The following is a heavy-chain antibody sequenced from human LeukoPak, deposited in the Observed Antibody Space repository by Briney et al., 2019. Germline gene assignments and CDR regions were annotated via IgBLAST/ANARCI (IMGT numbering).Heavy chain of an antibody. CDR1: GFTLSSYS. CDR2: ISSSSSYI. CDR3: ARLAAAPNYYYYMDV. Sequence: PGGSLRLSCAASGFTLSSYSMNWVRQAPGKGLEWVSSISSSSSYIYYADSVKGRFTISRDNAKNSLYLQMNSLRAEDTAVYYCARLAAAPNYYYYMDVWGKGTTVTVSS. D-gene: IGHD6-13*01. V-gene: IGHV3-21*01. J-gene: IGHJ6*03.